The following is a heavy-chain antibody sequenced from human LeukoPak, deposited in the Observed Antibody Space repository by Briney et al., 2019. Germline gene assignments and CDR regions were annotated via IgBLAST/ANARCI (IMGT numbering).Heavy chain of an antibody. Sequence: ASVKVSCKASGYTFTGYYIHWVRQAPGQGLEWMGWINPNSGGTNYAQKFQGRVTMTRDTSISTAYMELSRLRSDDTAVYYCAKGAMVRGVIIFGAAFDIWGQGTMVTVSS. CDR3: AKGAMVRGVIIFGAAFDI. CDR1: GYTFTGYY. J-gene: IGHJ3*02. V-gene: IGHV1-2*02. D-gene: IGHD3-10*01. CDR2: INPNSGGT.